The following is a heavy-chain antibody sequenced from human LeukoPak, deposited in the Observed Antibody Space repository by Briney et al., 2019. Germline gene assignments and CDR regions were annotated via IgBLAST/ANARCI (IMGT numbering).Heavy chain of an antibody. V-gene: IGHV3-66*01. J-gene: IGHJ6*02. Sequence: PGGSLRLSCAGSGFTVSKDYMTWVRQAPGKGLECVSAIYDTGTTYYADSVKGRFTISRDSSSNTLHLQMNSLRAEDTAVYYCAREARYYDILTGYHNYSGVDVWGPGTTVIASS. CDR3: AREARYYDILTGYHNYSGVDV. D-gene: IGHD3-9*01. CDR1: GFTVSKDY. CDR2: IYDTGTT.